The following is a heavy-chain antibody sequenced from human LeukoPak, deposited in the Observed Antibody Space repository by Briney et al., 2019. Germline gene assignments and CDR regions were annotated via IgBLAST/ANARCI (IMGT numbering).Heavy chain of an antibody. CDR1: GFTVSSNY. D-gene: IGHD4-23*01. V-gene: IGHV3-53*05. CDR2: IYSGGST. Sequence: GGSLRLSCAASGFTVSSNYMNWVRQAPGKGLEWVSVIYSGGSTYYADSVKGRFTISRDNSKNTLDLQMGGLRADDKAVYYCARGSYGGNYFDYWGQGTLVTVSS. J-gene: IGHJ4*02. CDR3: ARGSYGGNYFDY.